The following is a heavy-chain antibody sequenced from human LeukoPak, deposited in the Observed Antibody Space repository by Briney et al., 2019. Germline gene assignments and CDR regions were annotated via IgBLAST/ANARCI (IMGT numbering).Heavy chain of an antibody. V-gene: IGHV4-34*01. Sequence: SETLSHTCAVYGGSFSGYYWSWIRQPPGKGLEWIGEINHSGSTNYNPSLKSRVTISVDTSKNQFSLKLSSVTAADTAVYYCARRYSSSSFNWFDPWGQGTLVTVSS. D-gene: IGHD6-6*01. J-gene: IGHJ5*02. CDR1: GGSFSGYY. CDR3: ARRYSSSSFNWFDP. CDR2: INHSGST.